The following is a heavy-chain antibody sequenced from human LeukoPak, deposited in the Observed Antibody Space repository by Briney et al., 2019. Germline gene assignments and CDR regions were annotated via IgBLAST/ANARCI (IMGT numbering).Heavy chain of an antibody. CDR1: GGSISSSSYY. V-gene: IGHV4-39*01. CDR3: ARRDRCSSTSCYGWFDP. D-gene: IGHD2-2*01. CDR2: IYYSGRT. Sequence: SETLSLTCTVSGGSISSSSYYWGWIRQPPGKGLEWIGSIYYSGRTYYNPSLKSRVTISVDTSKNQFSLKLSSVTAADTAVYYCARRDRCSSTSCYGWFDPWGQGTLVTVSS. J-gene: IGHJ5*02.